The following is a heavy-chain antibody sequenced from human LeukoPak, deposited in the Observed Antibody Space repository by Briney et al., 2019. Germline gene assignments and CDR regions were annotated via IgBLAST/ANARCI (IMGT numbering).Heavy chain of an antibody. CDR1: GGSISSYY. CDR2: IYSTGST. Sequence: SETLSLTCTVSGGSISSYYWSWIRQPAGKGLEWIGRIYSTGSTNYNPSLKSRVTMSVDTSKNQFSLRLRSVTAADTAVYYCARDQRNSGSYRFEYWGQGTLVTVSS. J-gene: IGHJ4*02. D-gene: IGHD1-26*01. V-gene: IGHV4-4*07. CDR3: ARDQRNSGSYRFEY.